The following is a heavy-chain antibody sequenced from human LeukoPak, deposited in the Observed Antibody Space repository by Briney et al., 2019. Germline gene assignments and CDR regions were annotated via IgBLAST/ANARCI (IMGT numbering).Heavy chain of an antibody. V-gene: IGHV1-3*01. CDR1: GYTLSSYT. CDR3: AREVAI. D-gene: IGHD2-15*01. Sequence: ASVKVSCKASGYTLSSYTLHWVRQAPGQRPEWMGCIYAGNGNVKYSQNFQGRVTITRDTSASTAYMELSSLRSEDTAVYYCAREVAIWGQGPWVTVSP. CDR2: IYAGNGNV. J-gene: IGHJ4*02.